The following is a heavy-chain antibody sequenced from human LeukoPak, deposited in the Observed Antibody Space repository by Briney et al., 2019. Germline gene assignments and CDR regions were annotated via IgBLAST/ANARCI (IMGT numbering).Heavy chain of an antibody. J-gene: IGHJ4*02. V-gene: IGHV3-30*18. Sequence: GGSLRLSCAASGFTFSSYGMHWVRQAPGKGLEWVAVISYDGSNKYYADSVKGRFTISRDNSKNTLYLQMNSLRAEDTAVYYCAKDWIVGAGDTDYWGQGTLVTVSS. CDR1: GFTFSSYG. CDR3: AKDWIVGAGDTDY. CDR2: ISYDGSNK. D-gene: IGHD1-26*01.